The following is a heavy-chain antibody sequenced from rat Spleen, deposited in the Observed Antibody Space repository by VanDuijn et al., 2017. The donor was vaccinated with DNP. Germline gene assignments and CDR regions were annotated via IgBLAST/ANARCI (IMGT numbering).Heavy chain of an antibody. D-gene: IGHD1-7*01. CDR2: INTGSGGT. CDR1: GYTFTTYY. Sequence: QVQLQQSGAELAKPGSSVMISCRASGYTFTTYYIGWIKQTTRQGLEYIGYINTGSGGTNYNEKFKGKATLTVDKSSSTAFMQLSSLTPDDSAVYFWAREITGMTLDYWGQGVMVTVSS. J-gene: IGHJ2*01. V-gene: IGHV1-43*01. CDR3: AREITGMTLDY.